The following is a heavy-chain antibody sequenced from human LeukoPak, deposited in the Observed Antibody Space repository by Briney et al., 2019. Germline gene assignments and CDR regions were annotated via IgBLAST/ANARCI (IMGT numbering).Heavy chain of an antibody. CDR1: GFTFNRCW. CDR3: AKQLGYCSDGSCYFPY. J-gene: IGHJ4*02. D-gene: IGHD2-15*01. V-gene: IGHV3-23*01. CDR2: ISNNGGYT. Sequence: GGSLRLSCVVSGFTFNRCWMNWVRQAPGKGLEWVSAISNNGGYTYYADSVQGRFTISRDNSKSTLCLQMNSLRAEDTAVYYCAKQLGYCSDGSCYFPYWGQGTLVTVSS.